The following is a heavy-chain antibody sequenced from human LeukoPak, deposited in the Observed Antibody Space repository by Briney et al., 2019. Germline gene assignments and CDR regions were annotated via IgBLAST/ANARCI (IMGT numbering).Heavy chain of an antibody. J-gene: IGHJ3*02. CDR2: IKQDGSEI. V-gene: IGHV3-7*01. CDR1: GSTFSNAW. CDR3: AALYYDFWSGYHDAFDI. D-gene: IGHD3-3*01. Sequence: PGGSLRLSCAASGSTFSNAWMSWVRQAPGQGLEWVANIKQDGSEIYYVDSVKGRFTISRDNAKKSVYLQMNSLRAEDTAVYYCAALYYDFWSGYHDAFDIWGQGTMVTVS.